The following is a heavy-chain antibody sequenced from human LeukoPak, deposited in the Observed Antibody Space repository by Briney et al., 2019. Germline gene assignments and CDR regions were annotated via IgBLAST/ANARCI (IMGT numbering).Heavy chain of an antibody. V-gene: IGHV4-39*07. CDR2: IYYSGSP. D-gene: IGHD1-26*01. CDR3: ARTGSGSSGSFDY. Sequence: SETLSLTCTVSGGSISSSSYYWGWIRQPPGKGLEWIGSIYYSGSPYYNPSLKSRVTISVDTSKNQFSLKLSSVTAADTAVYYCARTGSGSSGSFDYWGQGTLVAVSS. J-gene: IGHJ4*02. CDR1: GGSISSSSYY.